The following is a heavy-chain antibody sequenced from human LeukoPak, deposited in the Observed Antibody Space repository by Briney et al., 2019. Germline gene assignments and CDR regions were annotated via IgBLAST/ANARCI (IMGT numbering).Heavy chain of an antibody. CDR1: GYTFTSYY. Sequence: ASVKVSCKASGYTFTSYYMHWVRQAPGQGLEWMGIINPSGGRTSYAQKFQGRVTMTRDTSTSTVYMELSSRRSDDTAVYYCARGGTVLRPNSPYDYWGQGTLVTVSS. CDR3: ARGGTVLRPNSPYDY. CDR2: INPSGGRT. D-gene: IGHD4-17*01. J-gene: IGHJ4*02. V-gene: IGHV1-46*01.